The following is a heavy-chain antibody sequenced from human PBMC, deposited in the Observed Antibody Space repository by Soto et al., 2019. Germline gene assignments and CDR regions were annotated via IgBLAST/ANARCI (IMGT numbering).Heavy chain of an antibody. CDR1: GFTFSSYG. V-gene: IGHV3-33*01. CDR3: ARGERGWRRLEAVYY. CDR2: IWYDGSTK. Sequence: QVQLVESGGGVVQPGRSLRLSCAASGFTFSSYGMHWVRQAPGKGLEWVAVIWYDGSTKYYADSVKGRFTISRDNSKNTLYLQMNSLRAEDTAVYYCARGERGWRRLEAVYYWGQGTLVTVSS. J-gene: IGHJ4*02. D-gene: IGHD5-12*01.